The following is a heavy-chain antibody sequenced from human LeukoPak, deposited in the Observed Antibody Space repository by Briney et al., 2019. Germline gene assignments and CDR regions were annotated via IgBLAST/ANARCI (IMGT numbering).Heavy chain of an antibody. CDR2: FDPEDGET. CDR1: GYTLTELS. Sequence: ASVKVSCKVSGYTLTELSMHWLRQAPGKGLEWMGGFDPEDGETIYAQKFQGRVTMTEDTSTDTAYMELSSLRSEDTAVYYCATTVPGRNDAFDIWGQGTMVTVSS. V-gene: IGHV1-24*01. CDR3: ATTVPGRNDAFDI. J-gene: IGHJ3*02.